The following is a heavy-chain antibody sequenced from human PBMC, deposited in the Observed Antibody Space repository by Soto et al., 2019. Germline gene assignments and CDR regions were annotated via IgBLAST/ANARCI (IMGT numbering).Heavy chain of an antibody. Sequence: SETLSLTCTVSGGCISSYYWSWIRQPPGKGLEWIGYIYYSGSTNYNPSLKSRVTISLETSKNQFSLQLSSVTAAYTAVYYCARGQQLVRHGWFDPSGRVTLVAVSS. V-gene: IGHV4-59*01. J-gene: IGHJ5*02. D-gene: IGHD6-13*01. CDR3: ARGQQLVRHGWFDP. CDR1: GGCISSYY. CDR2: IYYSGST.